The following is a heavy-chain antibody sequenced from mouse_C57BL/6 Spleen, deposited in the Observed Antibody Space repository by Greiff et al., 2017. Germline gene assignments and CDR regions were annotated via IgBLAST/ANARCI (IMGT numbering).Heavy chain of an antibody. CDR1: GFSLTSYG. CDR2: IWSGGST. J-gene: IGHJ2*01. V-gene: IGHV2-2*01. CDR3: ARGGVSDYYGSSYDFDY. Sequence: VQVVESGPGLVQPSQSLSITCTVSGFSLTSYGVHWVRQSPGKGLEWLGVIWSGGSTDYNAAFISRLSISKDNSKSQVFFKMNSLQADDTAIYYCARGGVSDYYGSSYDFDYWGQGTTLTVSS. D-gene: IGHD1-1*01.